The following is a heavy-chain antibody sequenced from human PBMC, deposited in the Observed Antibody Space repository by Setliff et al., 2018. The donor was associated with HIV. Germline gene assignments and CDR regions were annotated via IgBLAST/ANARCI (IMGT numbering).Heavy chain of an antibody. J-gene: IGHJ4*02. CDR2: INHSGYT. CDR3: AGRTWRWGNDY. V-gene: IGHV4-34*01. Sequence: PSETLSLTCAVYGVSFSDYYWSWIRQPPGKGLEWIAEINHSGYTNNNPSLKSRFIISVDTSKNQFSLRLNSVTAADTAVYYCAGRTWRWGNDYWGQGTLVTVSS. D-gene: IGHD7-27*01. CDR1: GVSFSDYY.